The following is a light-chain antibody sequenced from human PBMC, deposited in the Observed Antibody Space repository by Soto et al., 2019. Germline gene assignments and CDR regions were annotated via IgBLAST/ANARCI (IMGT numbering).Light chain of an antibody. V-gene: IGKV3-15*01. CDR3: QQYNNWPRWT. Sequence: EIVMTQSPATLSVSPGERATLSCRASQSVSSNLAWYQQKPVQAPRLLIYGASTMATGIPARFSGSGSGTAFTLTISSLQSEDFAVYSCQQYNNWPRWTFGQGTKVEIK. CDR2: GAS. CDR1: QSVSSN. J-gene: IGKJ1*01.